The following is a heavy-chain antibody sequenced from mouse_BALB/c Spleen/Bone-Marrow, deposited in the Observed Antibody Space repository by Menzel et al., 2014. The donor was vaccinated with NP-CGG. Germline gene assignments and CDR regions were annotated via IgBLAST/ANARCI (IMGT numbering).Heavy chain of an antibody. Sequence: VQLKESGGGLVQPGGSLKLSCAASGFDFSRFWMSWVRQAPGKGLEWIGEINPDSSTLNYTPSLKDKSIISRDNAKNTLYLQMNTVRSEGTHLYISVRMCFSAFSAYWGQRTLVTLSP. V-gene: IGHV4-1*02. D-gene: IGHD6-1*01. J-gene: IGHJ3*01. CDR3: VRMCFSAFSAY. CDR1: GFDFSRFW. CDR2: INPDSSTL.